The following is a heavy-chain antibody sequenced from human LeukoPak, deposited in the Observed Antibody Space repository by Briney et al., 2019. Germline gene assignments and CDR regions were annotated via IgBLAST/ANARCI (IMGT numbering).Heavy chain of an antibody. V-gene: IGHV3-30-3*01. Sequence: GGSLRLSCAASGFTFSSYAMHWVRQAPGKGLEWVAVISYDGSNKYYADSVKGRFTISRDNSKNTLYLQMNSLRAEDTAVYYCARVSSSSWEFWSFDIWGQGTMVTVSS. CDR2: ISYDGSNK. CDR1: GFTFSSYA. D-gene: IGHD6-13*01. CDR3: ARVSSSSWEFWSFDI. J-gene: IGHJ3*02.